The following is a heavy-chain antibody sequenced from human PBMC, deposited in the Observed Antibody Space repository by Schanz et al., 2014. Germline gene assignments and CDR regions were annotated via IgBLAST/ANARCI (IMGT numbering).Heavy chain of an antibody. CDR3: ARGGFGEVSYFDY. J-gene: IGHJ4*02. CDR2: ISGSGGST. D-gene: IGHD3-10*01. V-gene: IGHV3-23*04. Sequence: EVQLVESGGGLVQPGGSLRLSCAASGFTFSSYAMSWVRQAPGKGLEWVSAISGSGGSTYYADSVKGRFTISRDNSKNTVYLQMNSLRPGDTAVYYCARGGFGEVSYFDYWGQGTLVTVSS. CDR1: GFTFSSYA.